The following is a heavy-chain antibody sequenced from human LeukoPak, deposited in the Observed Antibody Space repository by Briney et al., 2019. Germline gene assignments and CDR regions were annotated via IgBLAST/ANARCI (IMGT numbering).Heavy chain of an antibody. J-gene: IGHJ3*02. Sequence: GESLKISCKGSGYSFTSYWIGWVRQMPGKGLEWMGIIYPGDSDTRYSPSFQGQVTISADKSISTAYLQWSSLKASDTAMYYCAREGSTVVTPGDAFDIWGQGTMVTVSS. CDR2: IYPGDSDT. CDR1: GYSFTSYW. D-gene: IGHD4-23*01. CDR3: AREGSTVVTPGDAFDI. V-gene: IGHV5-51*01.